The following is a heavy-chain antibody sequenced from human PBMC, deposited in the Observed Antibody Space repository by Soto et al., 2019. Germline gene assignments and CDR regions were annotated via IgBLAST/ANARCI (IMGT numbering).Heavy chain of an antibody. D-gene: IGHD3-10*01. CDR3: ERNYYGSGSYFWFDS. V-gene: IGHV4-59*01. CDR1: GGSISSSY. J-gene: IGHJ5*01. CDR2: SYYSGSS. Sequence: SGTLSLTCTVSGGSISSSYWSWVRQPPGKGLEWIGYSYYSGSSNYNPSLKSRVTISVDTSKNQFSLKLSSVTAADTAVYYCERNYYGSGSYFWFDSWGQGTLVTVSS.